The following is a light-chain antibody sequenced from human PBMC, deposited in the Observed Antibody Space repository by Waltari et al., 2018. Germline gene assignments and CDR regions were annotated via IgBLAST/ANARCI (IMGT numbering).Light chain of an antibody. CDR2: AAS. Sequence: DFQMTQSPSSLSASLGDRVTITCRASQYISTYLNWYQQKPGKGPKLLIYAASTLQSGVPSRFSGSGSGTDFTFTISSLQLEDFATYYCQQSYDTPRTFGQGTKVEVK. CDR3: QQSYDTPRT. V-gene: IGKV1-39*01. J-gene: IGKJ1*01. CDR1: QYISTY.